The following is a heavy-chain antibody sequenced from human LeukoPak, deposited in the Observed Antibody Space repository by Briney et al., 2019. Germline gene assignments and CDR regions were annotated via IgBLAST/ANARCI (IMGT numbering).Heavy chain of an antibody. V-gene: IGHV3-23*01. CDR2: ISVSGGRT. J-gene: IGHJ3*01. CDR1: GFTFNSFA. CDR3: AKVRGYNYDGDGFDL. Sequence: PGGSLRLSCAVSGFTFNSFALSWVRQAPAKGLEWASYISVSGGRTYYAHSVKRRFTISSDNSKNTLYMHLNSLRAEDTAVYFWAKVRGYNYDGDGFDLWCQGTLVTVSS. D-gene: IGHD5-18*01.